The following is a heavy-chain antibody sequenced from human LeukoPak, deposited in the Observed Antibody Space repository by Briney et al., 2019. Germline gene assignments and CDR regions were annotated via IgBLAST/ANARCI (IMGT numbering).Heavy chain of an antibody. V-gene: IGHV4-39*06. D-gene: IGHD4-11*01. CDR3: ARDTGYMDV. Sequence: SETLSLTCTVSGGSISSSSYYWGWIRQPPGKGLEWIGSIYYSGSTYYNPSLKSRVTISVDTSKNQFPLKLSSVTAADTAVYYCARDTGYMDVWGKGTTVTVSS. CDR2: IYYSGST. J-gene: IGHJ6*03. CDR1: GGSISSSSYY.